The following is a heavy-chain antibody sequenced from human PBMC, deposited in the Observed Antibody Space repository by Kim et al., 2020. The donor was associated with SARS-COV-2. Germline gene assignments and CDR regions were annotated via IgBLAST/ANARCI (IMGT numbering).Heavy chain of an antibody. CDR3: ARTHYGDYV. CDR1: GFTFSTYW. CDR2: INQGGTEK. D-gene: IGHD4-17*01. J-gene: IGHJ4*02. Sequence: GGSLRLSCAASGFTFSTYWMTWVRQAPGKGLEWVANINQGGTEKYYVDSVKGRFTISRDNAKNSLFLDVNSLRVEDTAVYYCARTHYGDYVWVQGTLVTV. V-gene: IGHV3-7*01.